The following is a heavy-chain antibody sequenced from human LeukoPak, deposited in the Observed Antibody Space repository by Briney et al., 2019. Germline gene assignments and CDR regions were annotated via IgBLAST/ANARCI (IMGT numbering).Heavy chain of an antibody. J-gene: IGHJ6*02. D-gene: IGHD3-16*01. CDR3: AKVGLPYYYYGMDV. V-gene: IGHV3-43D*03. Sequence: GGSLRLSCAASGFTFDDYAMHWVRQAPGKGLEWVSLISWDGGSTYYADSVKGRFTISRDNSKNSLYLQMNSLRAEDTALYYCAKVGLPYYYYGMDVWGQGTTVTVSS. CDR1: GFTFDDYA. CDR2: ISWDGGST.